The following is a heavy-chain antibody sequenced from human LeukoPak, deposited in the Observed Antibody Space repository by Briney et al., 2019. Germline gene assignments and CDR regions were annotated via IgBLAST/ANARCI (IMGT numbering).Heavy chain of an antibody. CDR3: ARGSIRGSWFDP. Sequence: ASVKVSCKASGYTFTSYYMHWVRQAPGQGLEWMGWINPNSGGTNYAQKFQGRVTMTRDTSISTAYMELSRLRSDDTAVYYCARGSIRGSWFDPWGQGTLVTVSS. V-gene: IGHV1-2*02. D-gene: IGHD2-2*02. CDR2: INPNSGGT. CDR1: GYTFTSYY. J-gene: IGHJ5*02.